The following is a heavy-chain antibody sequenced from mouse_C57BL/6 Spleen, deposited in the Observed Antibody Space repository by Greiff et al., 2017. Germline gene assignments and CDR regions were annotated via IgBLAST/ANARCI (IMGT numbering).Heavy chain of an antibody. CDR3: ARYGYSFYYAMDY. J-gene: IGHJ4*01. V-gene: IGHV1-78*01. Sequence: VQLQQSDAELVKPGASVKISCKVSGYTFTDHTIHWMKQRPEQGLEWIGYIYPRDGSTKYNEKFKGKATLTADKSSSTAYMQLNSLTSEDSEVFFCARYGYSFYYAMDYWGQGTSVTVSS. CDR1: GYTFTDHT. D-gene: IGHD2-2*01. CDR2: IYPRDGST.